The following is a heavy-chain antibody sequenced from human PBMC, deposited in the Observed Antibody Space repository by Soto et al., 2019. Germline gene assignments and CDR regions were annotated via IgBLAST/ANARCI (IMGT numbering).Heavy chain of an antibody. J-gene: IGHJ4*02. CDR3: ARDGGRHSGGIDY. Sequence: QVQLVQSGAEVKKPGSSVKVSCKASGGTFSSYSINWVRQAPGQGLEWMGEIIPIFGTANYAQKFQGRVTITADKSTSTDYMELGSPRTEATAVYYCARDGGRHSGGIDYWDQGTLVTVSS. CDR1: GGTFSSYS. D-gene: IGHD1-26*01. CDR2: IIPIFGTA. V-gene: IGHV1-69*06.